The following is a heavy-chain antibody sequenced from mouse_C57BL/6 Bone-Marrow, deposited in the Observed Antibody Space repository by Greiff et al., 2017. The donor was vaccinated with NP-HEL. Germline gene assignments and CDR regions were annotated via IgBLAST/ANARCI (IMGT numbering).Heavy chain of an antibody. CDR2: ISDGGSYT. CDR3: AIGLRAY. V-gene: IGHV5-4*01. D-gene: IGHD1-1*01. Sequence: EVHLVESGGGLVKPGGSLKLSCAASGFTFSSYAMSWVRQTPEKRLEWVATISDGGSYTYYPDNVKGRFTISRDNAKNNLYLQMSHLKSEDTAMYYCAIGLRAYWGQGTLVTVSA. CDR1: GFTFSSYA. J-gene: IGHJ3*01.